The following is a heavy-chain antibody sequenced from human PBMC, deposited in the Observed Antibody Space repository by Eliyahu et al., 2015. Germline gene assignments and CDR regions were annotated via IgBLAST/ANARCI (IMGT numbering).Heavy chain of an antibody. J-gene: IGHJ4*02. CDR1: GFTFSSYW. V-gene: IGHV3-74*01. Sequence: EVQLVESGGDLVQPGGSLRLXCAASGFTFSSYWMHWVRQAPGKGLVWFSCIYTDGSTTTYADSVKGRFTISRDNAKNTLYLQMNSLRAEDTAVYYCARGGTGTGPDYWGQGTLVTVSS. CDR2: IYTDGSTT. CDR3: ARGGTGTGPDY. D-gene: IGHD2-8*02.